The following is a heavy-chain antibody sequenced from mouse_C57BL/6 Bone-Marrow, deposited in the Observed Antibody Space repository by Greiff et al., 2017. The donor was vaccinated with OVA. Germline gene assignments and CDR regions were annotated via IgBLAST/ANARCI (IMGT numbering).Heavy chain of an antibody. D-gene: IGHD1-1*01. CDR3: ARDRKKLPYFDY. CDR2: SRNKANDYTT. J-gene: IGHJ2*01. CDR1: GFTFSDFY. V-gene: IGHV7-1*01. Sequence: VESGGGLVQSGRSLRLSCATSGFTFSDFYMEWVRQAPGKGLEWIAASRNKANDYTTEYSASVKGRFIVSRDTSQSILYLQMNALRAEDTAIYYCARDRKKLPYFDYWGQGTTLTVSS.